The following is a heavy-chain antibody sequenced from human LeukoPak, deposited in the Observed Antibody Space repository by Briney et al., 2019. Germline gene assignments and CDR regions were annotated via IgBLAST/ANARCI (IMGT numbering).Heavy chain of an antibody. D-gene: IGHD6-6*01. CDR2: IYYSGST. V-gene: IGHV4-39*01. CDR3: ARHAYSSSSARYYGMDV. Sequence: ASETLSPTCTVSGGSISSSSYYWGWIRQPPGKGLEWIGSIYYSGSTYYNPSLKSRVTISVDTSKNQFSLKLSSVTAADTAVYYCARHAYSSSSARYYGMDVWGQGTTVTVSS. CDR1: GGSISSSSYY. J-gene: IGHJ6*02.